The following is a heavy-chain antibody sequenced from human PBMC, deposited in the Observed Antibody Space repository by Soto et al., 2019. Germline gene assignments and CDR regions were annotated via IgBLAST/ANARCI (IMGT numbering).Heavy chain of an antibody. CDR1: GFTFSSYA. CDR3: ARDPSNTSGNRIWFDP. D-gene: IGHD6-19*01. CDR2: ISYDGSNK. Sequence: QVQLVESGGGVVQPGRSLRLSCAASGFTFSSYAMHWVRQAPGKGLEWVALISYDGSNKYYADSVKGRFTISRDNSKNTLYLQMNSLRREDTAVYYCARDPSNTSGNRIWFDPWGQGTQVTVSS. J-gene: IGHJ5*02. V-gene: IGHV3-30-3*01.